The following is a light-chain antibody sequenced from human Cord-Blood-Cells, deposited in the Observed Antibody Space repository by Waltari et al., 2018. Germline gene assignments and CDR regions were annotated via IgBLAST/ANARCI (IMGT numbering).Light chain of an antibody. Sequence: IAVTQSPDSLAVSRGERATINCKSSQSVLYSSNNKNYLAWYQQKPGQPPKLLIYWASTRASGVPDRFSGSGSGTDFTLTISSLQAEDVAVYYCQQYYSTPRTFGQGTKVEIK. CDR3: QQYYSTPRT. CDR2: WAS. CDR1: QSVLYSSNNKNY. V-gene: IGKV4-1*01. J-gene: IGKJ1*01.